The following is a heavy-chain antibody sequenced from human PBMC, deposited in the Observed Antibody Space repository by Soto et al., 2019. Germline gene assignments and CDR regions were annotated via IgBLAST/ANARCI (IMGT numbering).Heavy chain of an antibody. V-gene: IGHV3-23*01. D-gene: IGHD3-10*01. CDR2: ISGSGGST. J-gene: IGHJ4*02. Sequence: GGSLRLSCAASGFTFSSYAMSWVRQAPGKGLEWVSAISGSGGSTYYADSVKGRFTISRDNSKNTLYLQMNSLRAEDTGVYYCAKDVYGSGSYYFDYWGQGTLVTVSS. CDR1: GFTFSSYA. CDR3: AKDVYGSGSYYFDY.